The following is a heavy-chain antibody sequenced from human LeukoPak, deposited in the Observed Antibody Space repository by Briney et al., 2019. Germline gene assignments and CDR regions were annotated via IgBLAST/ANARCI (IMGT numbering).Heavy chain of an antibody. CDR1: GFTFTIYT. D-gene: IGHD2/OR15-2a*01. J-gene: IGHJ4*02. V-gene: IGHV3-48*01. CDR2: ITSSSSTI. CDR3: ARNFDS. Sequence: GGSLRLSCAASGFTFTIYTMNWVRQAPGKGLEWVSYITSSSSTIYYADSVKGRFTMSGDNAENSLYLQMNSLRAEDTAVYYCARNFDSWGQGTLVTVSS.